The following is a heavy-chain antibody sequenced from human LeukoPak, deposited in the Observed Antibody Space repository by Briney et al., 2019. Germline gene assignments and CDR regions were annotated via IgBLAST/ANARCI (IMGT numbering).Heavy chain of an antibody. Sequence: PGGSLRLSCAASEFTFSSYAMNWVRQAPGKRLEWVSKISSGSTAIYYADSVRGRFTISRDNAKNSLYLQMNSLRDEDTAVYYCARQRGNYFDYWGQGTLVTVSS. V-gene: IGHV3-48*02. CDR2: ISSGSTAI. J-gene: IGHJ4*02. CDR1: EFTFSSYA. D-gene: IGHD7-27*01. CDR3: ARQRGNYFDY.